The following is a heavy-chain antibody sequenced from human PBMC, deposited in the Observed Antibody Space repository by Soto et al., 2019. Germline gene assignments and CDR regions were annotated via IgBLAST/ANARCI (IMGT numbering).Heavy chain of an antibody. CDR1: GDSINSGDDY. CDR2: VYFSGST. J-gene: IGHJ5*02. D-gene: IGHD6-6*01. Sequence: PSETLSLTCSVSGDSINSGDDYWTWMRQAPGKGLQWVGHVYFSGSTNYNPSLKSRVTISLDTSKNQFSLKLSSVTAADTAVYYCARGGPKIRSIAARRNWFDPWGQGTLVTVSS. CDR3: ARGGPKIRSIAARRNWFDP. V-gene: IGHV4-61*08.